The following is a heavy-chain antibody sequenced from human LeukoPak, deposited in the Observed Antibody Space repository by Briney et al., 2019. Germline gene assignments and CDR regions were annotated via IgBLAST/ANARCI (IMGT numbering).Heavy chain of an antibody. CDR3: ARDLSGDGYIED. J-gene: IGHJ4*02. D-gene: IGHD5-24*01. CDR2: IYTSGST. CDR1: GGSISSGSYY. Sequence: PSETLSLTCTVSGGSISSGSYYWSWIRQPAGKGLEWIGRIYTSGSTNYNPSLKSRVTISVDTSKNQFSLKLSSVTAADTAVYYCARDLSGDGYIEDWGQGTLVTVSS. V-gene: IGHV4-61*02.